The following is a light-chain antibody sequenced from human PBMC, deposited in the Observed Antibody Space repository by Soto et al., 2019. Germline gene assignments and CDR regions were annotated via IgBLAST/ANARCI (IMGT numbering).Light chain of an antibody. V-gene: IGKV3-20*01. CDR1: QRVISDY. Sequence: IVLAQSPGTLSLSPGERATLSCRASQRVISDYLNWYQQKPGQAPRLLIYGASNRATGIPDRFSGSGSGTDFTFTIIRLKPEDFAVYYCQQYDRSPLFTFGPGTTVDIK. J-gene: IGKJ3*01. CDR3: QQYDRSPLFT. CDR2: GAS.